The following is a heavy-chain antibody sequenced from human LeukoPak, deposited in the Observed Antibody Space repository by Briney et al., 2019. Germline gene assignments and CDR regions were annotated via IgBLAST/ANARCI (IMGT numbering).Heavy chain of an antibody. CDR1: GGSISSVNYH. D-gene: IGHD5-18*01. CDR2: IYYSGNT. V-gene: IGHV4-39*01. J-gene: IGHJ4*02. Sequence: SETLSLTCTVSGGSISSVNYHWGWIRQPPGKGLEWIGSIYYSGNTYYNPSLKSRVTISVDTSKNQFSLRLSFVTAADTAVYYCARYPTAMVSFDYWGQGTLVTVSS. CDR3: ARYPTAMVSFDY.